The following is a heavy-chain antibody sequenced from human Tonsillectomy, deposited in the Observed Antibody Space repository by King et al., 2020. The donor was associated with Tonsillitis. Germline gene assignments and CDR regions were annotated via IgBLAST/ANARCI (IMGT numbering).Heavy chain of an antibody. CDR2: IYYSGST. CDR3: ARGSRLGIYYFDY. V-gene: IGHV4-39*01. D-gene: IGHD3-22*01. Sequence: LQLQESGPGLVKPSETLSLTCTVSGGSISSSSYYWGWIRQPPGKGLEWIGSIYYSGSTYYNPSLKSRVTMSVDTSNNQFSLKLSSVTAADTAVYYCARGSRLGIYYFDYWGQGTLVTVSS. J-gene: IGHJ4*02. CDR1: GGSISSSSYY.